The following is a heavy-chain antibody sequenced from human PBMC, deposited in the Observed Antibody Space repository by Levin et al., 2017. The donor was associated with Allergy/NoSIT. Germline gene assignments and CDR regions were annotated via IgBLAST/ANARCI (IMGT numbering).Heavy chain of an antibody. J-gene: IGHJ3*02. Sequence: GGSLRLSCAASGFTFSDYYMSWIRQAPGKGLEWVSYISSSGSTIYYADSVKGRFTISRDNAKNSLYLQMNSLRAEDTAVYYCARDRPSRFDYGDYEGGDLAFDIWGQGTMVTVSS. CDR3: ARDRPSRFDYGDYEGGDLAFDI. D-gene: IGHD4-17*01. CDR1: GFTFSDYY. V-gene: IGHV3-11*01. CDR2: ISSSGSTI.